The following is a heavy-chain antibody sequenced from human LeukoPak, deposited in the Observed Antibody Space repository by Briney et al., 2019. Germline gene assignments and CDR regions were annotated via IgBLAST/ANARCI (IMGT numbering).Heavy chain of an antibody. CDR2: IYPRDGST. CDR1: GYTFTSNY. CDR3: ARDQEGFDY. V-gene: IGHV1-46*01. J-gene: IGHJ4*02. Sequence: ASVKVSCKASGYTFTSNYIHWVRQAPGQGLEWMGMIYPRDGSTSYAQKFQGRVTVTRDTSTSTVHMELGGLRSEDTGVYYCARDQEGFDYWGQGTLVTVSS.